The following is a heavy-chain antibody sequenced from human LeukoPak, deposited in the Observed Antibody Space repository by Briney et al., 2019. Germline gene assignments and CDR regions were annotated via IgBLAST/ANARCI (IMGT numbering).Heavy chain of an antibody. J-gene: IGHJ5*02. Sequence: ASVKVSCKASGHTFTGYYLHWVRQAPGQGLECMGWINPNSGDTKYAQRLQRRVTLTTDRSISPAYMVLNRLQSDDTAVYYCTRDREGGSVCFDPWGQGTLVTVSS. CDR1: GHTFTGYY. CDR3: TRDREGGSVCFDP. V-gene: IGHV1-2*02. D-gene: IGHD3-16*01. CDR2: INPNSGDT.